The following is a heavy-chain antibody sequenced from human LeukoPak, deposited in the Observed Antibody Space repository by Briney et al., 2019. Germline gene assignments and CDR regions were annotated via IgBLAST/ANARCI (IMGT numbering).Heavy chain of an antibody. CDR2: IYYSGST. J-gene: IGHJ4*02. D-gene: IGHD3-10*01. Sequence: SQTLSLTCTVSGGSIGSGGYYWSWIRQHPGKGLEWIGYIYYSGSTYYNPSLKSRVTISVDTSKNQFSLKLSSVTAADTAVYYCARTSRLTMVRGVGRPFDYWGQGTLVTVSS. CDR1: GGSIGSGGYY. CDR3: ARTSRLTMVRGVGRPFDY. V-gene: IGHV4-31*03.